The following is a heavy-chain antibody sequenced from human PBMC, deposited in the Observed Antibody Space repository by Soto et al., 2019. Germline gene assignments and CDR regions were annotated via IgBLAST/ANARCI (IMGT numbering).Heavy chain of an antibody. CDR2: ISGAGGIT. D-gene: IGHD1-26*01. CDR1: GFTFNNFA. CDR3: VKPYRGNRLGATTLET. V-gene: IGHV3-23*01. J-gene: IGHJ4*02. Sequence: EVQLLESGGGLVQPGGSLRLSCAASGFTFNNFAMNWVRLAPGKGLEWVSGISGAGGITDYAESVKGRFTISRDNSKNTVYLQMTSLRAEDTALYYCVKPYRGNRLGATTLETWGQGTLVTVSS.